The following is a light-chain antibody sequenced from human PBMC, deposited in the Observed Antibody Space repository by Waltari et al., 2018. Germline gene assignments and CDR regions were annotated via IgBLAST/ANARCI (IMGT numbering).Light chain of an antibody. CDR3: AAWDDSLNASYV. CDR2: SNN. J-gene: IGLJ1*01. Sequence: QSVLTQPPSASGTPGQSVTISCSGSSSNIGSNTVNWYQQLPGTAPRLLIYSNNERPSGVPDRFSGSKSGTSASLAISGLQSEDEADYYCAAWDDSLNASYVCGTGTKVTVL. CDR1: SSNIGSNT. V-gene: IGLV1-44*01.